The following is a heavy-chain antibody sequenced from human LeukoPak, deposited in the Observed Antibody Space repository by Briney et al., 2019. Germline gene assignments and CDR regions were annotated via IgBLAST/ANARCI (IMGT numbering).Heavy chain of an antibody. CDR2: IRYDGSNK. CDR3: TRHPPRDSGYYPT. D-gene: IGHD3-22*01. CDR1: GFTFSSYG. V-gene: IGHV3-30*02. J-gene: IGHJ4*02. Sequence: PGGSLRLSCAASGFTFSSYGMHWVRQAPGKGLEWVAFIRYDGSNKYYADSVKGRFTISRDTSKNTLYLQMNSLKTEDTAVYYCTRHPPRDSGYYPTWGQGTLVTVSS.